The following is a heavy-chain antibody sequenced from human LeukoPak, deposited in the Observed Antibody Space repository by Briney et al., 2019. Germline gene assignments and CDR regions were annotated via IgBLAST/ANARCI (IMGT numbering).Heavy chain of an antibody. V-gene: IGHV3-30*03. D-gene: IGHD1-26*01. J-gene: IGHJ6*03. CDR3: ARDPGGYYYYYMDV. CDR1: GFTFSSYS. Sequence: PGGSLRLSCAASGFTFSSYSMNWVRQAPGKGLEWVAVISYDGSNKYYADSVKGRFTISRDNSKNTLYLQMNSLRAEDTAVYYCARDPGGYYYYYMDVWGKGTTVTVSS. CDR2: ISYDGSNK.